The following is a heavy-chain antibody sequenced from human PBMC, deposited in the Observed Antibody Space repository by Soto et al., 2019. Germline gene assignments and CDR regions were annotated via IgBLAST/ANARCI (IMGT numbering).Heavy chain of an antibody. CDR1: GGTFSSYA. V-gene: IGHV1-69*01. CDR2: IIPIFGTA. J-gene: IGHJ6*02. D-gene: IGHD3-9*01. CDR3: ARVQAYYDILTGPNNQRGGYYYYGMDV. Sequence: QVQLVQSGAEVKKPGSSVKVSCKASGGTFSSYAISWVRQAPGQGLEWMGGIIPIFGTANYAQKFQGRVTITADESTSTAYMELSSLRSEDTAVYYCARVQAYYDILTGPNNQRGGYYYYGMDVWGQGTTVTVSS.